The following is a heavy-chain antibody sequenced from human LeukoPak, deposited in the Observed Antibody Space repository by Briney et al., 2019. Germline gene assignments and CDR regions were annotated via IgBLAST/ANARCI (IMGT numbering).Heavy chain of an antibody. V-gene: IGHV1-2*02. D-gene: IGHD2-15*01. J-gene: IGHJ5*02. CDR1: GYTFTGYY. CDR3: ARDLLGWRGKYFDP. CDR2: INPNSGGT. Sequence: ASVKVSCKASGYTFTGYYMHWVRQAPGQGLEWMGWINPNSGGTNYAQKFQGGVTMTRDTSISTAYMELSRLRSDDTAVYYCARDLLGWRGKYFDPWGQGTLVTVSS.